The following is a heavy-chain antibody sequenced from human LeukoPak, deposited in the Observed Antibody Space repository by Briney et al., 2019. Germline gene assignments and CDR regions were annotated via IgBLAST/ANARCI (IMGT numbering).Heavy chain of an antibody. CDR1: GYTFTSYG. J-gene: IGHJ5*02. Sequence: ASVKVSCKASGYTFTSYGTSWVRQAPGQGLEWMGWISAYNGNTNYAQKVLGRVTMTKDPSTSTAYMELRSLRSDDPAVYYCARGGLVVVVAATPSTTPGLLHWLDPWGHGTLVSVSS. CDR3: ARGGLVVVVAATPSTTPGLLHWLDP. CDR2: ISAYNGNT. D-gene: IGHD2-15*01. V-gene: IGHV1-18*01.